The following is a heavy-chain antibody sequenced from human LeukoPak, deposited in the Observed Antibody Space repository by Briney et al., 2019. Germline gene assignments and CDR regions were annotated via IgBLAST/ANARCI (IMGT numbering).Heavy chain of an antibody. D-gene: IGHD4-23*01. V-gene: IGHV4-31*03. CDR1: GGSITSDIFY. CDR2: IHNSRGT. J-gene: IGHJ5*02. Sequence: SETLSLTCTVSGGSITSDIFYWNWIRQHPGKGLEWIGSIHNSRGTSYNPSLESRLTISVDTSEIQFFLKMSYVTAADTAMYYCGKVGGNSNSWGQGTLVTVSS. CDR3: GKVGGNSNS.